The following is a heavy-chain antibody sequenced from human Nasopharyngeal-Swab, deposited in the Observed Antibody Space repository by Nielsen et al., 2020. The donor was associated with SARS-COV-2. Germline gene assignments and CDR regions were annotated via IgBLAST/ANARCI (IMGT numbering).Heavy chain of an antibody. CDR3: ARAYSSGWGLEVVYYYHYALDV. CDR2: ISSSSSYI. Sequence: GESLKISCAASGFTFSSYSMNWVRQAPGKGLEWVSSISSSSSYIFYADSVKGRFTISRDNAKNSLYLQMNSLRAEDTAVYYCARAYSSGWGLEVVYYYHYALDVWGQGTTVTVSS. D-gene: IGHD6-19*01. V-gene: IGHV3-21*01. CDR1: GFTFSSYS. J-gene: IGHJ6*02.